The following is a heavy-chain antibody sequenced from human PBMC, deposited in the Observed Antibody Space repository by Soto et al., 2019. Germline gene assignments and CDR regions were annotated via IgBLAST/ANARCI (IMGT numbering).Heavy chain of an antibody. D-gene: IGHD2-21*01. Sequence: GASVKVSCKACGYTYTSYGISWVRQAPGQGLEWMGWNSAYNGNTNYAQKLQGRVTMTTDTSTSTAYMELRSLRSDDTAVYYCARDPFGGRVVDYWGQGTLVTLSS. CDR2: NSAYNGNT. CDR3: ARDPFGGRVVDY. CDR1: GYTYTSYG. J-gene: IGHJ4*02. V-gene: IGHV1-18*04.